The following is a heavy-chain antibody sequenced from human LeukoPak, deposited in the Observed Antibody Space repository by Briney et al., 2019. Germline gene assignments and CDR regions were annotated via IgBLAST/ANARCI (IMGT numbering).Heavy chain of an antibody. CDR3: ARGGKLRMRAFDV. V-gene: IGHV3-23*01. CDR2: ISGSGGST. D-gene: IGHD1-7*01. J-gene: IGHJ3*01. CDR1: GFTFSSYA. Sequence: GGSLRLSCAASGFTFSSYAMSWVRQAPGKGLEWVSAISGSGGSTYYADSLKGRFTISRDNSKNTLYLQMNSLRAEDSAVYYCARGGKLRMRAFDVWGQGTVVTVSS.